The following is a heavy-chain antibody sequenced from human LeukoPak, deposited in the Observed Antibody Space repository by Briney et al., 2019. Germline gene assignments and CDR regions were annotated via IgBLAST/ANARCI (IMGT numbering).Heavy chain of an antibody. J-gene: IGHJ5*02. Sequence: PSETLSLTCTVSGGSISSSSYYWGWIRQPPGKGLEWIGSIYYSGSTYYNPSLKSRVTISIDTSKHQFSLKLSSVTAADTAVYYCARSTYYYASGSYQGWFDPWGQGTLVTVSS. D-gene: IGHD3-10*01. V-gene: IGHV4-39*07. CDR1: GGSISSSSYY. CDR2: IYYSGST. CDR3: ARSTYYYASGSYQGWFDP.